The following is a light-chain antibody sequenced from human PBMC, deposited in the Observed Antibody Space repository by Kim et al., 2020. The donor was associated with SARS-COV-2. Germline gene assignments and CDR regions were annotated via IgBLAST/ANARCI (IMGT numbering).Light chain of an antibody. CDR1: ALSKQY. V-gene: IGLV3-25*03. J-gene: IGLJ2*01. CDR3: QSADTSGTSVL. CDR2: QDV. Sequence: SQGQTATITCSGDALSKQYSYWYKQKPGQAPVLTIYQDVERPSGIPERFSGSTSGTTVTLTIIAVQAEDEADYYCQSADTSGTSVLFGGGTQLTVL.